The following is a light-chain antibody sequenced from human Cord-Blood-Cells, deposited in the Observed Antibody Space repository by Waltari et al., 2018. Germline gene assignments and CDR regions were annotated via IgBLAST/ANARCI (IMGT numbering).Light chain of an antibody. Sequence: IVMTQPPAPLSMSPGERATLSCRASQSVSSNLAWYQQKPGQAPRLLIYGASTRATGIPARFSGSGSGTEFTLTISSLQSEDFAVYYCQQYNNWPPWTFGQGTKVEIK. CDR2: GAS. CDR3: QQYNNWPPWT. V-gene: IGKV3-15*01. J-gene: IGKJ1*01. CDR1: QSVSSN.